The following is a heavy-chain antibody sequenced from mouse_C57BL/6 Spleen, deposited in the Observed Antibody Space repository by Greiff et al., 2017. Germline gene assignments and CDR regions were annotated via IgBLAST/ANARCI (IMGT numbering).Heavy chain of an antibody. V-gene: IGHV1-64*01. CDR3: AKYDYDGREFAY. J-gene: IGHJ3*01. Sequence: QVQLQQPGAELVKPGASVKLSCKASGYTFTSYWMHWVKQRPGQGLEWIGMIHPNSGSTNYNEKFKSKATLTVDKSSSTAYMQLSSLTSEDSAVYYCAKYDYDGREFAYWGQGTLVTVSA. D-gene: IGHD2-4*01. CDR1: GYTFTSYW. CDR2: IHPNSGST.